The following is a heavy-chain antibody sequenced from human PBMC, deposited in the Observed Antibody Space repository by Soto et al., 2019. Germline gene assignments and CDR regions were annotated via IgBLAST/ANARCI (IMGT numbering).Heavy chain of an antibody. Sequence: QVQLVESGGGVVQPGRSLRLSCAASGFTFSSYGMHWVRQAPGKGLEWVAVTSYDGSNKYYADSVKGRFTISRDNSKNTLYLQMNSLRAEDTAVYYCAKARYSSGWLRFDYWGQGTLVTVSS. J-gene: IGHJ4*02. CDR3: AKARYSSGWLRFDY. CDR1: GFTFSSYG. CDR2: TSYDGSNK. V-gene: IGHV3-30*18. D-gene: IGHD6-19*01.